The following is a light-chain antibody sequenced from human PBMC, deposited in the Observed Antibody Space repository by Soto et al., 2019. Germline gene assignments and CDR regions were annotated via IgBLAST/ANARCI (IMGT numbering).Light chain of an antibody. J-gene: IGKJ3*01. V-gene: IGKV3-20*01. CDR2: GAS. CDR1: QSVSPY. CDR3: QQYGSPPPVT. Sequence: EIVLTQSPGTLSLSPGERATLSCRASQSVSPYLAWYQHKPGQAPRLLIYGASSRATGIPDRFSGSGSGTDFTLTISRLEPVDFAVYFCQQYGSPPPVTFGPGTKVDIK.